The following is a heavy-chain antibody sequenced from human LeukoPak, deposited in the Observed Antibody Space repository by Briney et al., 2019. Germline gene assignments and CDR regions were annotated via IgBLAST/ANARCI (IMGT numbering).Heavy chain of an antibody. CDR1: GYTFTGYY. D-gene: IGHD3-10*01. CDR2: INPNSGGT. Sequence: GESLKISCKGSGYTFTGYYMHWVRQAPGQGLEWMGWINPNSGGTNYAQKFQGWVTMTRDTSISTAYMELSRLRSDDTAVYYCARVAWGGSGSYALYYFDYWGQGTLVTVSS. V-gene: IGHV1-2*04. J-gene: IGHJ4*02. CDR3: ARVAWGGSGSYALYYFDY.